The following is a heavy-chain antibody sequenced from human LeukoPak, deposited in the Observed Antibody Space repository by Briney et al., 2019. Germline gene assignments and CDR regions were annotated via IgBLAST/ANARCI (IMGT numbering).Heavy chain of an antibody. CDR2: IIPILGMA. CDR3: ARDRGYCSGGSCYTVD. CDR1: GGTFSSYT. Sequence: GASVKVSCKASGGTFSSYTISWVRQAPGQGLEWMGRIIPILGMANYAQKFQGRVTITADKSTSTAYMELSSLRSEDTAVYYCARDRGYCSGGSCYTVDWGQGTLVTVSS. D-gene: IGHD2-15*01. J-gene: IGHJ4*02. V-gene: IGHV1-69*04.